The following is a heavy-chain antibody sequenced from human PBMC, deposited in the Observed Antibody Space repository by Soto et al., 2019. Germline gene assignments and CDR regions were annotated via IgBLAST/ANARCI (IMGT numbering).Heavy chain of an antibody. D-gene: IGHD3-22*01. Sequence: ASVKVSCKASGYTFTGYYMHWVRQAPGQGLEWMGWINPNSGGTNYAQKFQGRVTMTRDTSISTAYMELSRLRSDDTAVYYCARMAGHYYDSSGYYRSGSYIDYWGQGTLVTVSS. CDR1: GYTFTGYY. J-gene: IGHJ4*02. CDR3: ARMAGHYYDSSGYYRSGSYIDY. V-gene: IGHV1-2*02. CDR2: INPNSGGT.